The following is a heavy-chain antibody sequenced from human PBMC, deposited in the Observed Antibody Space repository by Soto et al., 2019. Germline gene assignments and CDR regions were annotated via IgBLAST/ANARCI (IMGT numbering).Heavy chain of an antibody. CDR2: ISGSGGAT. V-gene: IGHV3-23*01. CDR1: GFTFTSYV. J-gene: IGHJ5*02. CDR3: AKLGNTPYSSSFHWFDP. Sequence: LRLSCAASGFTFTSYVMSWVRQAPGKGLEWVSTISGSGGATFYADSVKGRFTISRDNSKNMVYVQMNSLRAEDTALYYCAKLGNTPYSSSFHWFDPWGQGTLVTVSS. D-gene: IGHD1-26*01.